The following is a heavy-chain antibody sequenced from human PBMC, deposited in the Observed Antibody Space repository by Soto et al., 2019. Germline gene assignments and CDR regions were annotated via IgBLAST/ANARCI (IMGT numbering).Heavy chain of an antibody. J-gene: IGHJ4*02. CDR3: AREEDSSSWYYFDY. V-gene: IGHV4-4*07. CDR2: IYTSGST. Sequence: QVQLQESGPGLVKPSETLSLTCTVSGGSISSYYWSWIRQPAGKGLEWIGRIYTSGSTNYNPSLKGRDTMSVDTSKNQFSLKLSSVTAADTAVYYCAREEDSSSWYYFDYWGQGTLVTVSS. CDR1: GGSISSYY. D-gene: IGHD6-13*01.